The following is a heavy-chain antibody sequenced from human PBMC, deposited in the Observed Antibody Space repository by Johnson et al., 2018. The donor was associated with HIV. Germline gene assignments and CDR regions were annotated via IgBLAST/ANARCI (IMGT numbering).Heavy chain of an antibody. D-gene: IGHD2-21*01. Sequence: VQLVESGGGLVQPGGSLRLSCAASGFTFTNFWMSWVRQAPGKGLEWVADIKQDGSEKYYLDAVKGRFPIARDNARKSLYLQMDNLRAEDTAVYYCVRDDGSDYEAFDIWGQGTMVTVSS. J-gene: IGHJ3*02. CDR2: IKQDGSEK. V-gene: IGHV3-7*05. CDR1: GFTFTNFW. CDR3: VRDDGSDYEAFDI.